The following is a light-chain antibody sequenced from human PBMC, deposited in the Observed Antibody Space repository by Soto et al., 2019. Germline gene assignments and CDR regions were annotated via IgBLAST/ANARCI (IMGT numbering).Light chain of an antibody. CDR3: QQRTSWPIT. V-gene: IGKV3-15*01. CDR2: GAS. Sequence: EIVMTQSPATLTVSPGERVTLSCRASQSVTSNLAWYQQKPGQAPRLLIYGASTRATGIPARFSGSGSGTDFTLTISSLEPEDFVVYYCQQRTSWPITFGQGTRLEI. CDR1: QSVTSN. J-gene: IGKJ5*01.